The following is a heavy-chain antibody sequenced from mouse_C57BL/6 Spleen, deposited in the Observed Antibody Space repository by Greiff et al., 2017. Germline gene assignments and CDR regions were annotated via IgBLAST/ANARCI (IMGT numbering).Heavy chain of an antibody. V-gene: IGHV1-50*01. CDR1: GYTFTSYW. J-gene: IGHJ3*01. CDR2: IDPSDSYT. CDR3: ARSEYYGCITWFAY. D-gene: IGHD1-1*01. Sequence: VQLQQPGAELVKPGASVKLSCKASGYTFTSYWMQWVKQRPGQGLEWIGEIDPSDSYTNYNQKFKGKATLTVDTSSSTAYMQLIILTSEGSAVYYCARSEYYGCITWFAYWGQGTLVTVSA.